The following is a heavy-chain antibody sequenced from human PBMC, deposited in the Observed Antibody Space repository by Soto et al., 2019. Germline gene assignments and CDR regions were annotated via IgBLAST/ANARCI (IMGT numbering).Heavy chain of an antibody. V-gene: IGHV1-18*01. Sequence: ASVKVSFKTSGYSFNTYGINWVRQAPGQGLELMGWISAYDGKTTYAEKFQGRVTLTTDTSTSTAYMELRSLRSDDTAIYYCARDPHEFWKSYWFDPWRKGNPVTVSS. CDR3: ARDPHEFWKSYWFDP. J-gene: IGHJ5*02. CDR2: ISAYDGKT. D-gene: IGHD3-3*01. CDR1: GYSFNTYG.